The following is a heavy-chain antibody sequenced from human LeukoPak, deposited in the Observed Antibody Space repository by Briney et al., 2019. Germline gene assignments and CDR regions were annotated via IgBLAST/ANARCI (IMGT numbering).Heavy chain of an antibody. CDR1: GYTSTSYG. CDR2: VNPNSGNT. Sequence: GASVKVSCKASGYTSTSYGISWVRQAPGKGLEWMGWVNPNSGNTGYAQKFQGRVTMTMDPSISTAYMELSSLRSEDTAVYYCARRSDDYDSSAYYHWGQGTLVTVSS. J-gene: IGHJ4*02. V-gene: IGHV1-8*02. CDR3: ARRSDDYDSSAYYH. D-gene: IGHD3-22*01.